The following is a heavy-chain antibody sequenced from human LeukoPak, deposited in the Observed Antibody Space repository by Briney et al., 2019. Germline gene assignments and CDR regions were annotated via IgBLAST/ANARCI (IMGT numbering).Heavy chain of an antibody. Sequence: SVKVSCKASGGTFSSYAISWVRQAPGQGLEWMGGIIPIFGTANYAQKLQGRVTITTDESTSTAYMELSSLRSEDTAVYYCARGTYYYDSSGYSGFDYWGQGTLVTVSS. D-gene: IGHD3-22*01. V-gene: IGHV1-69*05. CDR1: GGTFSSYA. CDR3: ARGTYYYDSSGYSGFDY. J-gene: IGHJ4*02. CDR2: IIPIFGTA.